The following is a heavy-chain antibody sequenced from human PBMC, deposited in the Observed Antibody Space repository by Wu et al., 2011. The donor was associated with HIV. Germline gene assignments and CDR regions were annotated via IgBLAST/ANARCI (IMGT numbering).Heavy chain of an antibody. Sequence: VQLVAVWRLKGEGSLGASGEGLLQGFWLHLYQLCYPLGATGPGQGLEWIGWISAYNGDTNYAQKLQDRVTMTTDTSTSTAYMELRSLRSDDTAVYYCARDGSSAQLDLYYNHMDVWGKGTTVTVSS. V-gene: IGHV1-18*01. CDR2: ISAYNGDT. J-gene: IGHJ6*03. CDR1: LHLYQLC. D-gene: IGHD6-6*01. CDR3: ARDGSSAQLDLYYNHMDV.